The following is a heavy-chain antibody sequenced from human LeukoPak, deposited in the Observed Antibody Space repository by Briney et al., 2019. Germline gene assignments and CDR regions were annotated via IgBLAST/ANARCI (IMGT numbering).Heavy chain of an antibody. Sequence: SETLYLTCTVSGGSISSYYWSWIRQPPGKGLEWIGYIYYSGSTNYNPSLKSRVTISVDTSKNQFSLHLNSVTPEDTAVYYCAREKAARYSSTSTIMVPWGQGTLVIVSS. CDR2: IYYSGST. CDR1: GGSISSYY. CDR3: AREKAARYSSTSTIMVP. V-gene: IGHV4-59*12. D-gene: IGHD6-13*01. J-gene: IGHJ5*02.